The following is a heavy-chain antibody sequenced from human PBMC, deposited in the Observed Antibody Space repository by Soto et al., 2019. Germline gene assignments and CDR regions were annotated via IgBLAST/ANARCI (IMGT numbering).Heavy chain of an antibody. Sequence: GGSLRLSCAASGFTFSSYGMHWVRQAPGKGLEWVAVISYDGSNKYYADSVKGRFTISRDNSKNTLYLQMNSLRAEDTAVYYCAKVGGNSGYDLYYYYYMDVWGKGTTVTVSS. CDR1: GFTFSSYG. CDR3: AKVGGNSGYDLYYYYYMDV. J-gene: IGHJ6*03. CDR2: ISYDGSNK. D-gene: IGHD5-12*01. V-gene: IGHV3-30*18.